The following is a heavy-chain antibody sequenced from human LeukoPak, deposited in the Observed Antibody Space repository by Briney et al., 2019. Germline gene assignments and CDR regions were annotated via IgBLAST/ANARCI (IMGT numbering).Heavy chain of an antibody. CDR2: ISSSSSTI. Sequence: HPGGALRLSCAAPGFTFSSYSMNWVRQAPGKGLEWVSYISSSSSTIYYADSVKGRFTISRDNAKNSLYLQMNSLRAEDTAVYYCARGGLSGAFDIWGQGTMVTVSS. D-gene: IGHD5/OR15-5a*01. V-gene: IGHV3-48*01. CDR3: ARGGLSGAFDI. CDR1: GFTFSSYS. J-gene: IGHJ3*02.